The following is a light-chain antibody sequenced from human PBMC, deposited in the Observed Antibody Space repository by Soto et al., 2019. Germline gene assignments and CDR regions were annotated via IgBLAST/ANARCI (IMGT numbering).Light chain of an antibody. CDR1: QSLLHTNGKKY. CDR3: MQDLQTPIT. V-gene: IGKV2-28*01. CDR2: LGS. Sequence: DIVMTQSPLSLPVTPGEPASISCRSSQSLLHTNGKKYMDWYLQKPGQSPQLLIYLGSNRASGVPDRFSGSGSGTDFSLKISRVEAEDVGVYYCMQDLQTPITFGQGTRLEIK. J-gene: IGKJ5*01.